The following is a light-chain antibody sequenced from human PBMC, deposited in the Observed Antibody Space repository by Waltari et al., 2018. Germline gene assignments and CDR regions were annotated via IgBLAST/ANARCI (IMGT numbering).Light chain of an antibody. V-gene: IGLV3-21*03. CDR2: DAD. J-gene: IGLJ3*02. CDR3: QVWDADGDHVV. Sequence: SYVLTQPPSVSVAPGTTAKITCGGTDIQTTTGLWYQQKPGRAPDLFVFDADWRPSGIPERVSGSNSGSAATLTISRVEPGDEADYYCQVWDADGDHVVFGGGTRLTVL. CDR1: DIQTTT.